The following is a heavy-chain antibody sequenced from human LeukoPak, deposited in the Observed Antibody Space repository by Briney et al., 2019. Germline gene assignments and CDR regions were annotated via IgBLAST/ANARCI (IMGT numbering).Heavy chain of an antibody. J-gene: IGHJ4*02. Sequence: SETLSLTCTVSGASISTGSSYWSWIRQSAGEGLEWIGRIHNSGSTNYNPSLNSRVTISVDTSKNQVSLKLTSVTAADTAVYYCARNGYGSGSSWWGQGTLVTVSS. CDR3: ARNGYGSGSSW. D-gene: IGHD3-10*01. V-gene: IGHV4-61*02. CDR2: IHNSGST. CDR1: GASISTGSSY.